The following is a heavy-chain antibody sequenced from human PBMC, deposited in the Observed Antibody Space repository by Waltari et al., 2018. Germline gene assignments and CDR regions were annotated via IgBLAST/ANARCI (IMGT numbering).Heavy chain of an antibody. CDR1: GYTVTKLS. CDR2: FDPEDGET. CDR3: ATEAQWLFSFSTGAFDI. Sequence: QVQLVQSGAEVKKPGASVKVSCTVSGYTVTKLSITWVRQAPEKGLEWMGSFDPEDGETIYAQKFQGRVTMTEDTSTDTAYMEVSSLRSEDTAVYYCATEAQWLFSFSTGAFDIWGQGTMVTVSS. J-gene: IGHJ3*02. D-gene: IGHD6-19*01. V-gene: IGHV1-24*01.